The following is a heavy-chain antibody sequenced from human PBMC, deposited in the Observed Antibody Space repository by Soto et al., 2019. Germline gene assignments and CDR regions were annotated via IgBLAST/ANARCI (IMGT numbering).Heavy chain of an antibody. CDR1: GGTFSSYA. J-gene: IGHJ6*02. Sequence: QVQLVQSGAEVKKPGSSVKVSCKASGGTFSSYAISWVRQAPGQGLEWMGVIIPIFGTANYAQKFQGRVTITADESTSTAYMELSSLTSEDTAVYYCASSTVKTPYYYYGMDVWGQGTTVTVSS. D-gene: IGHD4-4*01. V-gene: IGHV1-69*01. CDR3: ASSTVKTPYYYYGMDV. CDR2: IIPIFGTA.